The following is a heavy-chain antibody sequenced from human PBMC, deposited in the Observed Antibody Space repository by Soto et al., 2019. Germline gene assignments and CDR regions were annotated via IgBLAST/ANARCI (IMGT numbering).Heavy chain of an antibody. V-gene: IGHV4-59*08. CDR1: GGSINSYY. D-gene: IGHD3-10*01. J-gene: IGHJ4*02. CDR3: ASQYGLGFDF. CDR2: IYYSGST. Sequence: QVQLQESGPGLVKPSETLSLTCTVSGGSINSYYWSWIRQPPGKGLEWIGYIYYSGSTNYNPSLKSRVTISVDTCKNPSALTLSSVTAADTAVYYCASQYGLGFDFWGQGTLVTVSS.